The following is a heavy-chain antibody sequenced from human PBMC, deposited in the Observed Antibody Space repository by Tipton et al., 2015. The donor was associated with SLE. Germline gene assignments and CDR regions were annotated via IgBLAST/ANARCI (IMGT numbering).Heavy chain of an antibody. CDR3: ARANNGYSAFDI. V-gene: IGHV4-39*07. CDR2: IYYSGST. J-gene: IGHJ3*02. CDR1: WGSTSSGSYY. D-gene: IGHD3-22*01. Sequence: TLSLTCTVSWGSTSSGSYYWSWVRQPAGKGLEWIGSIYYSGSTYYNPSLKSRVTISVDTSKNQFSLKLSSVTAADTAVYYCARANNGYSAFDIWGQGTMVTVSS.